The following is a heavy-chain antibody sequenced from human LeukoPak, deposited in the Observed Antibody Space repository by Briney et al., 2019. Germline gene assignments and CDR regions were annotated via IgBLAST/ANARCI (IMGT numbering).Heavy chain of an antibody. CDR1: GFSVGNNY. CDR3: GGYSSLDH. Sequence: PEGSLRLSCAASGFSVGNNYMSWVRQAPGKGLEWVSLIYSGGDKRYAASVKGRFTISRDNSKNTLYLQMDSLRVEDTAVYYCGGYSSLDHWGQGTLVTVSS. J-gene: IGHJ4*02. D-gene: IGHD3-22*01. V-gene: IGHV3-53*01. CDR2: IYSGGDK.